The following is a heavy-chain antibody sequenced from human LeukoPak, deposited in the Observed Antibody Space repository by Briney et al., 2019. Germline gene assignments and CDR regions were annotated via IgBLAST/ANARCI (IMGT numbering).Heavy chain of an antibody. Sequence: VXXSCKAXXXXXXXXXINWXRXAXGXXLXXMXXXXPNSGNTGYAQKFQGSVTMTRNTSISTAYMELSSLRSEDTAVYYCARGSFTSPRVQSRSLPYWGQGTLVTVSS. CDR3: ARGSFTSPRVQSRSLPY. V-gene: IGHV1-8*01. J-gene: IGHJ4*02. CDR1: XXXXXXXX. D-gene: IGHD1-1*01. CDR2: XXPNSGNT.